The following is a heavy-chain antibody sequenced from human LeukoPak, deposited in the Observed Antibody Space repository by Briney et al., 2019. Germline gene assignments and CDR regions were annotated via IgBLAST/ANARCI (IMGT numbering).Heavy chain of an antibody. V-gene: IGHV3-9*01. J-gene: IGHJ4*02. Sequence: QSGGSLRLSCAASGFTFDDYAMHWVRQAPGKGLEWVSGINWNSGSIDYADSVKGRFTISRDNAKNTLYLQMNSLRAEDTAVYYCARGRGYFDWLFNFDYWGQGTLVTVSS. D-gene: IGHD3-9*01. CDR2: INWNSGSI. CDR3: ARGRGYFDWLFNFDY. CDR1: GFTFDDYA.